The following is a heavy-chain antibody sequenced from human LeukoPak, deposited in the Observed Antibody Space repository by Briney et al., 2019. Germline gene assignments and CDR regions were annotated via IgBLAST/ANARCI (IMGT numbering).Heavy chain of an antibody. Sequence: PSETLSLTYTVSNYSISSGYYWGWIRPPPGKGLEWIGYIYYSGSTYYNPSLKSRVTISVDTSKNQFSLKLSSVTAADTAVYYCARGEENWFDPWGQGTLVTVSS. J-gene: IGHJ5*02. V-gene: IGHV4-38-2*02. CDR1: NYSISSGYY. CDR2: IYYSGST. CDR3: ARGEENWFDP. D-gene: IGHD1-26*01.